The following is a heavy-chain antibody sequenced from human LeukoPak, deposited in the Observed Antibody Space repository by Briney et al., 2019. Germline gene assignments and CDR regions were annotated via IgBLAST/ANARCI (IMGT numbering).Heavy chain of an antibody. Sequence: GGSLRLSCAASGFTFSNYWMHWVRQAPGRGLVWVSRIHSDGSSTSYADSVKGRFTISRDNAKNTLYLQMNSLTAEDTAVYYCARDAWMASTPLDYWGQVTVVTVSS. CDR3: ARDAWMASTPLDY. V-gene: IGHV3-74*01. J-gene: IGHJ4*02. CDR1: GFTFSNYW. D-gene: IGHD5-24*01. CDR2: IHSDGSST.